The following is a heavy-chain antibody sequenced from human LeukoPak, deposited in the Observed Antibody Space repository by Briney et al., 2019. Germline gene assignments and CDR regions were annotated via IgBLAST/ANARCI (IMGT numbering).Heavy chain of an antibody. J-gene: IGHJ4*02. V-gene: IGHV3-23*01. CDR3: AKVRYSGYGADYFDY. Sequence: PGASLRLSCAASGFTFGSYAMSWVRQAPGKGLEWVSAISGSGGSTYYADSVKGRFTIPRDNSKNTLYLQMNSLRAEDTAVYYCAKVRYSGYGADYFDYWGQGTLVTVSS. D-gene: IGHD5-12*01. CDR1: GFTFGSYA. CDR2: ISGSGGST.